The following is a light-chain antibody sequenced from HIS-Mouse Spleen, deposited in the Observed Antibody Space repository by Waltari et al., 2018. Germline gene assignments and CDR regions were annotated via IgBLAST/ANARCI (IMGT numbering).Light chain of an antibody. V-gene: IGLV3-10*01. J-gene: IGLJ2*01. CDR1: ALQNKH. CDR2: EDS. Sequence: SYEHTHPPSVSLSEGQTARTTCSGDALQNKHTDAYQQKSGQAPVLVIYEDSKRPSGIPERFSGSSSGTMATLTISGAQVEDEADYYCYSTDSSGNHRVFGGGTKLTVL. CDR3: YSTDSSGNHRV.